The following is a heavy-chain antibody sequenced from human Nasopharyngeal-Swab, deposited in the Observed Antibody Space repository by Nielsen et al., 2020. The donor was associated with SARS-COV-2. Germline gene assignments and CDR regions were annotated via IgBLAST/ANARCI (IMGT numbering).Heavy chain of an antibody. V-gene: IGHV4-59*01. CDR2: IYYSGST. Sequence: GSLRLSCTVSGGSISSYYWSWIRQPPGKGLEWIGYIYYSGSTNYNPSLKSRVTISVYTSKNQFSLKLSSVTAADTAVYYCARGREGYSSSWYFDYWGQGTLVTVSS. J-gene: IGHJ4*02. D-gene: IGHD6-13*01. CDR3: ARGREGYSSSWYFDY. CDR1: GGSISSYY.